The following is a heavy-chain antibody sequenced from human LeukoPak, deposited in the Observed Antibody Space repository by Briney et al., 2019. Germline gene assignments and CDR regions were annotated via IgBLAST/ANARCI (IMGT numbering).Heavy chain of an antibody. D-gene: IGHD3-10*01. J-gene: IGHJ4*02. CDR2: IIPIFGTA. V-gene: IGHV1-69*05. CDR1: GGTFSSYA. CDR3: ASIRYYYGSGSYALGYYFDY. Sequence: SVKVSCKASGGTFSSYAISWVRQAPGQGLEWMGGIIPIFGTANYAQKFQGRVTITTDESTSTAYMELSSLRSEDKAVYYCASIRYYYGSGSYALGYYFDYWGQGTLVTVSS.